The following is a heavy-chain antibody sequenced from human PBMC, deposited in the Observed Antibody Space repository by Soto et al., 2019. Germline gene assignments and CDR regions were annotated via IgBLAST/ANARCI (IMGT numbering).Heavy chain of an antibody. D-gene: IGHD3-16*02. CDR2: ISGSGGST. J-gene: IGHJ4*02. V-gene: IGHV3-23*01. CDR1: GFIFSGYA. Sequence: EVQLLESGGGLVQPGGSLRLSCAASGFIFSGYAMSWVRQTPGKGLEWVSAISGSGGSTYYADSVKGRFTISRDNSKNTLYLQMNSLGAEDTAVYNWAKGYVWGRYRYDPFDYWGQGTQVTVSS. CDR3: AKGYVWGRYRYDPFDY.